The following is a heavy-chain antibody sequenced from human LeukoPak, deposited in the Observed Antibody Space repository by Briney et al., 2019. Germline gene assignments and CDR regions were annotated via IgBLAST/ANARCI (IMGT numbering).Heavy chain of an antibody. CDR2: IWYDGSNK. V-gene: IGHV3-33*01. CDR1: GFTFSSYG. Sequence: PGGSLRLSCAASGFTFSSYGMHWVRQAPGKGLEWVAVIWYDGSNKYYADSVKGRFTISRDNSKNTLYLQMNSLRAEDTAVYYCARGASSIVVVITTDFDYWGQGTLVTVTS. CDR3: ARGASSIVVVITTDFDY. D-gene: IGHD3-22*01. J-gene: IGHJ4*02.